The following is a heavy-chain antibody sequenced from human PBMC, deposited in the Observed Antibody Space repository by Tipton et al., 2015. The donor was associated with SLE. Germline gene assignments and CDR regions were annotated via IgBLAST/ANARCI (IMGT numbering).Heavy chain of an antibody. D-gene: IGHD2-21*01. CDR2: ISSNGGST. V-gene: IGHV3-64*01. CDR3: ARGAVGMVYYFDY. CDR1: GFTFSSYA. Sequence: QLVQSGGGVVQPGRSLRVSCAASGFTFSSYAMHWVRQAPGKGLEYVSAISSNGGSTYYANSVKGRFTISRENAKNSLYLQMNSLRAEDTAVYYCARGAVGMVYYFDYWGQGTLVTVSS. J-gene: IGHJ4*02.